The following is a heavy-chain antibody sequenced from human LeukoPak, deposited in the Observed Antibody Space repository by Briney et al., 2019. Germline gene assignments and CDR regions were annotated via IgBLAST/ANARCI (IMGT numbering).Heavy chain of an antibody. CDR1: GFTFSSYD. Sequence: GGSLRLSCAASGFTFSSYDMHWVRRVAGKGLEWGSSICTIGDTFYPGSVKGRFTISRENAKSSLYLQMNSLRAGDTAVYYCARATVIGTVPVPGFLDVWGKGTTVTVSS. CDR3: ARATVIGTVPVPGFLDV. J-gene: IGHJ6*04. D-gene: IGHD6-19*01. V-gene: IGHV3-13*01. CDR2: ICTIGDT.